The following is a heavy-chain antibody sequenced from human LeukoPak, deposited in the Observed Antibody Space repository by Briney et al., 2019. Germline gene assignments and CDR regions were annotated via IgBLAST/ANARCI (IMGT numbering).Heavy chain of an antibody. J-gene: IGHJ4*02. CDR2: ISGSGGST. CDR3: ARSPRQTYTAFHS. D-gene: IGHD2-2*02. Sequence: GGSLRLSCAASGFTFSSYAMTWVRQAPGKGLEWVSAISGSGGSTYYADSVKGRFTISRDNSKNTLYVQMNSLRAEDTAVYYCARSPRQTYTAFHSWGRGTLVTVSS. V-gene: IGHV3-23*01. CDR1: GFTFSSYA.